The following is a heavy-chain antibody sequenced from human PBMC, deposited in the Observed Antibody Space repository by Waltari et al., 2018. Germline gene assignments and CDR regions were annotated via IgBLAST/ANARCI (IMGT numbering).Heavy chain of an antibody. V-gene: IGHV1-8*03. CDR1: GYTFTSYD. CDR3: ARGDPIVATIRWYYYYGMDV. D-gene: IGHD5-12*01. Sequence: QVQLVQSGAEVKQPGASVKVSCKASGYTFTSYDINWVRQVTGQGLEWMGWSNPNSGNTGYSQKVQGRVTITRNTSISTAYMELSSLRSEDTAVYYCARGDPIVATIRWYYYYGMDVWGQGTTVTVSS. CDR2: SNPNSGNT. J-gene: IGHJ6*02.